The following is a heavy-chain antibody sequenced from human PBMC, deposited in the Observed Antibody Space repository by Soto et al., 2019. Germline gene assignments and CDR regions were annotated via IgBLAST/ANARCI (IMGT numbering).Heavy chain of an antibody. D-gene: IGHD3-9*01. CDR1: GFTFSSYA. V-gene: IGHV3-23*01. CDR2: ISGSGGST. CDR3: AKITLALRYFDWLPTNNDDAFDI. Sequence: GGSLRLSCAASGFTFSSYAMSWVRQAPGKGLEWVSAISGSGGSTYYADSVKGRFTISRDNSKNTLYLQMNSLRAEDTAVYYCAKITLALRYFDWLPTNNDDAFDIWGQGTMVTVSS. J-gene: IGHJ3*02.